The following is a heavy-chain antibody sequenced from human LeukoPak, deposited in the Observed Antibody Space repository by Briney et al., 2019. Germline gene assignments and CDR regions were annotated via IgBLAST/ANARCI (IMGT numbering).Heavy chain of an antibody. V-gene: IGHV3-23*01. CDR1: GFTFSSYG. Sequence: GGSLRLSCAASGFTFSSYGMSWVRQAPGKGLEWVAAISASDSNAYYADSVKGRFTVSRDHSKNTLFLQMNSLRAEDTAVYYCAKDRCSNGIGCYYYYMDVWGKGTTVTISS. D-gene: IGHD2-8*01. CDR3: AKDRCSNGIGCYYYYMDV. J-gene: IGHJ6*03. CDR2: ISASDSNA.